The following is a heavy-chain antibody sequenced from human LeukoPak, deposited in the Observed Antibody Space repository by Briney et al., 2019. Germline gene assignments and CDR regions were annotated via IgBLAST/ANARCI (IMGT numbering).Heavy chain of an antibody. J-gene: IGHJ3*02. D-gene: IGHD4-23*01. V-gene: IGHV3-74*01. CDR1: GFTFSSYW. CDR2: IDSDGSST. CDR3: VSLTTAVTQNALDI. Sequence: GGSLRLSWAAAGFTFSSYWMHWVRQAPGKGLVWVSRIDSDGSSTGYADSVRGRFTISRDNAKNMLYLQMNSLRAEDTAVYYFVSLTTAVTQNALDIWGQGTMVTVSS.